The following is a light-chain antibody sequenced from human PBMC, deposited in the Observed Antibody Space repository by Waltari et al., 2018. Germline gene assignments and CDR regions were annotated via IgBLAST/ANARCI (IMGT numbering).Light chain of an antibody. CDR3: QQRST. Sequence: EIVLTQSPATLSLSPGERATLSCRASQGVSSYLAWYQQKPGQAPRLLIYDASNRATGIPARFSGSGPGTDFTLTISSLEPEDFAVYYCQQRSTFGPGTKVDIK. CDR1: QGVSSY. CDR2: DAS. V-gene: IGKV3D-11*01. J-gene: IGKJ3*01.